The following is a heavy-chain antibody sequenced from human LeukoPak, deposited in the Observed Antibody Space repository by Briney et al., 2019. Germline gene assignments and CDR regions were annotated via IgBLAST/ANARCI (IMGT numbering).Heavy chain of an antibody. CDR3: ARGEVEMPTTLVTLGY. CDR1: GYTFTGYY. Sequence: ASVTVSCKASGYTFTGYYIHWVRQAPGQGLEWMGWINANSGGTNYAQKFQGRVTMSRDTSITTAYMELSRLRSDDTAVYYCARGEVEMPTTLVTLGYWGQGTLVTVSS. CDR2: INANSGGT. V-gene: IGHV1-2*02. D-gene: IGHD5-24*01. J-gene: IGHJ4*02.